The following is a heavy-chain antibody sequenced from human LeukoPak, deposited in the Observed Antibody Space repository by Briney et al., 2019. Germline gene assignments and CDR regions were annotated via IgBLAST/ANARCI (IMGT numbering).Heavy chain of an antibody. CDR2: INHSGST. V-gene: IGHV4-34*01. D-gene: IGHD2-21*02. J-gene: IGHJ5*02. CDR3: ARGVRIVVVTAAGRFWFDP. CDR1: GGSISGYY. Sequence: SETLSLTCAVYGGSISGYYWSWIRQPPGKGLEWIGEINHSGSTNYNPSLKSRVTISVDTSKNQFSLKLSSVTAADTAVYYCARGVRIVVVTAAGRFWFDPWGQGTLVTVSS.